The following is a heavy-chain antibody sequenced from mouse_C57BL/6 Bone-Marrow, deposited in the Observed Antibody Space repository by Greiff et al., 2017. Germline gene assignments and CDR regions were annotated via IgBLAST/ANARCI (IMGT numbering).Heavy chain of an antibody. D-gene: IGHD2-3*01. J-gene: IGHJ2*01. CDR2: ISSGGSYT. Sequence: EVKLMESGGDLVKPGGSLKLSCAASGFTFSSYGMSWVRQTPDKRLEWVATISSGGSYTYYPDSVKGRFTISRDNAKNTLYLQMSSPKSEDTAMYYCARQGYDYLDYWGQGTTLTVSS. CDR3: ARQGYDYLDY. V-gene: IGHV5-6*01. CDR1: GFTFSSYG.